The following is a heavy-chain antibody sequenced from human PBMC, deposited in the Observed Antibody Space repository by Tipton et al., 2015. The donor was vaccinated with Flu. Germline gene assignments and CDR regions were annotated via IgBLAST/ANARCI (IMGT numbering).Heavy chain of an antibody. CDR2: IYSGGST. CDR1: GFTVSSNY. CDR3: ARGDDSSSYSGY. D-gene: IGHD3-22*01. Sequence: SLRLSCAASGFTVSSNYMSWVRQAPGKGLEWVSVIYSGGSTYYADSVKGRFTISRDNSKNTLYLQMNSLRAEDTAVYYCARGDDSSSYSGYWGQGTLVTVSS. V-gene: IGHV3-53*01. J-gene: IGHJ4*02.